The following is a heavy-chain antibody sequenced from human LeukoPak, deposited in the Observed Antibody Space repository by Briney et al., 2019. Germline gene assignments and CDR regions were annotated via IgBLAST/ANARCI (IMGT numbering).Heavy chain of an antibody. CDR1: GFTISGFW. V-gene: IGHV3-74*01. J-gene: IGHJ4*01. Sequence: GGSLRLSCAASGFTISGFWMHWVRQVPGKGLVWVARMNSAGTTINYADSVKGRFTISRDNVRNTLHLQMNNLSLEDTAVYFCIREVQVRASASLGLWGRGTLVTVS. D-gene: IGHD1-1*01. CDR3: IREVQVRASASLGL. CDR2: MNSAGTTI.